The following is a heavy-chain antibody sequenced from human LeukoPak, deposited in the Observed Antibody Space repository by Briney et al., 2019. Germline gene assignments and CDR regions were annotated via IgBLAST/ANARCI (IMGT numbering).Heavy chain of an antibody. CDR1: GFTFSSYG. CDR2: INWNGGST. J-gene: IGHJ6*03. CDR3: ARFDVGYYYYMDV. V-gene: IGHV3-20*04. Sequence: GRSLRLSCAASGFTFSSYGMSWVRQAPGKGLEWVSGINWNGGSTGYADSVKGRFTISRDNAKNSLYLQMNSLRAEDTALYYCARFDVGYYYYMDVWGKGTTVTVSS. D-gene: IGHD1-26*01.